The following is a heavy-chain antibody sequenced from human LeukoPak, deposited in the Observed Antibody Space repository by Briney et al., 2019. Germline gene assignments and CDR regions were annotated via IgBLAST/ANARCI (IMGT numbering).Heavy chain of an antibody. CDR2: IYYSGST. D-gene: IGHD3-3*01. V-gene: IGHV4-39*07. J-gene: IGHJ4*02. CDR3: ARGRTYYDFWSGYQQLFDY. CDR1: GGSISGSSYY. Sequence: SETLSLTCTVSGGSISGSSYYWGWIRQPPGKGLEWIGSIYYSGSTYYNPPLKSRVTISVDTSKNQFSLKLSSVTAADTAVYYCARGRTYYDFWSGYQQLFDYWGQGTLVTVSS.